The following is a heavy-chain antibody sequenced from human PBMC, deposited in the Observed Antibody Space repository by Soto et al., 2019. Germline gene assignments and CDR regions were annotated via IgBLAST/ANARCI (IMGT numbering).Heavy chain of an antibody. J-gene: IGHJ6*02. CDR3: ARDPKRAVVTAAYYYYYGMDV. D-gene: IGHD2-21*02. V-gene: IGHV1-69*13. Sequence: SVKVSCKASGYTFTSYAISWVRQAPGQGLEWMGGIIPIFGTANYAQKFQGRVTITADESTSTAYMELSSLRSEDTAVYYCARDPKRAVVTAAYYYYYGMDVWGQGTTVTVSS. CDR2: IIPIFGTA. CDR1: GYTFTSYA.